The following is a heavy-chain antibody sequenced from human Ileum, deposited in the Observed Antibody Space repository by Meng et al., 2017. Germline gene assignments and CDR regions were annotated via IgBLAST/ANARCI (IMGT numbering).Heavy chain of an antibody. V-gene: IGHV3-7*01. Sequence: GGSLRLSCAASGFTFSSSWMAWVRQTPGKGLERVANIKEDGSVKNHVDSVKGRFTVSRDNAENSLYLQMTSLRVEDTAIYYCARDPNFSAFDIWGQGTMVTVSS. CDR2: IKEDGSVK. CDR3: ARDPNFSAFDI. CDR1: GFTFSSSW. J-gene: IGHJ3*02. D-gene: IGHD2/OR15-2a*01.